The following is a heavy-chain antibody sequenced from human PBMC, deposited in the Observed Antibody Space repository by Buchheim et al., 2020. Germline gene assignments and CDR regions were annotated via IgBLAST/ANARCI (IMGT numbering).Heavy chain of an antibody. CDR2: ISYDGSNK. CDR3: AREGITMVQGVPYYYYGMDV. Sequence: QVQLVESGGGVVQPGRSLRLSCAASGFTFSSYGMHWVRQAPGKGLEWVAVISYDGSNKYYADSVKGRFTISRDNSKNTLYLQMNSLRAEDTAVYYCAREGITMVQGVPYYYYGMDVWGQGTT. J-gene: IGHJ6*02. V-gene: IGHV3-30*03. CDR1: GFTFSSYG. D-gene: IGHD3-10*01.